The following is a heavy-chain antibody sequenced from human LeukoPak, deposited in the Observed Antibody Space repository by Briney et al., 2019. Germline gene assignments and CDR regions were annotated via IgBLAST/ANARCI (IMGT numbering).Heavy chain of an antibody. CDR3: AKDNIVVVVAATGV. CDR2: INTDGSTT. CDR1: GFTFSSYW. Sequence: PGGSLRLSCAASGFTFSSYWMHWVRQVPGEGLVWVSRINTDGSTTNYADSVRGRFTISRDNAKNTVYLEMNSLRVEDTAVYYCAKDNIVVVVAATGVWGQGTMVTVSS. V-gene: IGHV3-74*01. J-gene: IGHJ3*01. D-gene: IGHD2-15*01.